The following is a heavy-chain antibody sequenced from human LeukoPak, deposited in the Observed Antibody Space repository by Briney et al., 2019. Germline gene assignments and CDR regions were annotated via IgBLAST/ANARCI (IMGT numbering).Heavy chain of an antibody. CDR1: GYSFTNYG. D-gene: IGHD6-19*01. V-gene: IGHV1-18*01. J-gene: IGHJ6*03. Sequence: GASVKVSYKTSGYSFTNYGITWVRQAPGQGLEWMGWISGYNSKPFYAQNFQGRVTITTDTSTSTAYMDLSSLRSEDTAVYYCARVNKLRQWLVFGPLFDYYYYYMDVWGKGTTVTVSS. CDR2: ISGYNSKP. CDR3: ARVNKLRQWLVFGPLFDYYYYYMDV.